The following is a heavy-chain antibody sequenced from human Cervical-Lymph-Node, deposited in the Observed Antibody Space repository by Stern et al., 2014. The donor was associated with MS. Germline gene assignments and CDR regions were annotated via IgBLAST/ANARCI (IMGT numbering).Heavy chain of an antibody. CDR3: ARERGDDYGYNWFDP. V-gene: IGHV1-46*01. J-gene: IGHJ5*02. CDR2: INPSGGST. D-gene: IGHD4-17*01. CDR1: GYTFTSYY. Sequence: VQLVESGAEVKKPGASVKVSCKASGYTFTSYYMHWVRQAPGQGLEWMGIINPSGGSTSYAQKFQGRVTMTRDTSTSTVYMELSSLRSEVTAVYYCARERGDDYGYNWFDPWGQGTLVTVSS.